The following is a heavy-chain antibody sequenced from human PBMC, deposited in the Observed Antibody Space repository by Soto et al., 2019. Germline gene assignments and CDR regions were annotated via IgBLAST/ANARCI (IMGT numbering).Heavy chain of an antibody. CDR2: INPSSGSA. J-gene: IGHJ5*02. D-gene: IGHD1-26*01. CDR3: ARVVGALGHWFDP. V-gene: IGHV1-46*01. Sequence: ASVKVSCKASGYTFTTYYIHWVRQAPGQGLEWMGIINPSSGSAGYAQKFQVSVTMTRDTPTSTFYMELSSLRSEDTAVYYCARVVGALGHWFDPWGQGTLVTVSS. CDR1: GYTFTTYY.